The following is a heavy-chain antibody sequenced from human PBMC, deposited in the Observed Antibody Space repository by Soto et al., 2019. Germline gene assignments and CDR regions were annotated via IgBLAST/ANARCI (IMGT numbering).Heavy chain of an antibody. CDR3: ARPDGSXHYHYGMDV. CDR1: GYSFTSYW. CDR2: IYPGDSDT. D-gene: IGHD1-26*01. J-gene: IGHJ6*02. Sequence: GESLKISCKGSGYSFTSYWIGWVRQMPGKGLEWMGIIYPGDSDTRYSPSFQGQVTISADKSISTAYLQWSSLKASDTAMYYCARPDGSXHYHYGMDVWGQGTTVTVSS. V-gene: IGHV5-51*01.